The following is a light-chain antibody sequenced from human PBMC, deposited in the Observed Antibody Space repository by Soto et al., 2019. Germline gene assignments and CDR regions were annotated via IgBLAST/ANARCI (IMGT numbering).Light chain of an antibody. CDR2: AAS. V-gene: IGKV1-39*01. CDR3: QQSYSTPT. J-gene: IGKJ2*01. CDR1: QSIYNH. Sequence: DIQMTQTPSSLSASVGNSVTITCRASQSIYNHLYWYQQKPGKAPQLLIYAASSLQSGVPSRFSGSRSGTDFILTVISLQHEDFATYYCQQSYSTPTFGQGTKLEIK.